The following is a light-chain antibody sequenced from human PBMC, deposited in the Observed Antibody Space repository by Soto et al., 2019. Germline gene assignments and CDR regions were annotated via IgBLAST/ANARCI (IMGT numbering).Light chain of an antibody. J-gene: IGKJ5*01. CDR3: QQYYSYPLT. CDR2: AAS. V-gene: IGKV1-8*01. Sequence: IQMTQSPSSVSASVGDRVTITCRASQVISSYLAWYQQKPGKAPKLLIYAASTLQSGVPSRFSGSGSGTDFTLTISCLQSEDFATYYCQQYYSYPLTFGQGTRLEIK. CDR1: QVISSY.